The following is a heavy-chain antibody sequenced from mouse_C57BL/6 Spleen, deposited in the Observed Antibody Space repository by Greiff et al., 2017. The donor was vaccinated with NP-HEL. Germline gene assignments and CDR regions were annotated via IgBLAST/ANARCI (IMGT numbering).Heavy chain of an antibody. Sequence: QVQLKQSGAELMKPGASVKLSCKATGYTFTGYWIEWVKQRPGHGLEWIGEILPGSGSTNYNEKFKGKATFTADTSSNTAYMQLSSLTTEDSAIYYCARRGLLRPDFYYFDYWGQGTTLTVSS. V-gene: IGHV1-9*01. CDR1: GYTFTGYW. D-gene: IGHD2-4*01. CDR2: ILPGSGST. J-gene: IGHJ2*01. CDR3: ARRGLLRPDFYYFDY.